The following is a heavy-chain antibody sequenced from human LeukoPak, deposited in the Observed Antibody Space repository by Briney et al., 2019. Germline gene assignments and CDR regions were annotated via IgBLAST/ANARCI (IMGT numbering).Heavy chain of an antibody. CDR2: IYYSGSS. CDR3: ARDLYGYAGPLSYYYYYMDV. J-gene: IGHJ6*03. D-gene: IGHD5-18*01. V-gene: IGHV4-39*02. CDR1: GGSISSSSYY. Sequence: SETLSLTCTVSGGSISSSSYYWGWIRQPPGTGLEWIGSIYYSGSSFDNPALKSRVTISVDTSKNQFSLKLSSVTAADTAVYYCARDLYGYAGPLSYYYYYMDVWGKGTTVTISS.